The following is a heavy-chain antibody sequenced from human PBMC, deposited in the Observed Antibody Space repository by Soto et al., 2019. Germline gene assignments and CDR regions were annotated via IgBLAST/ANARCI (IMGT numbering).Heavy chain of an antibody. D-gene: IGHD3-3*01. V-gene: IGHV4-39*01. CDR1: GGSISSSSYY. J-gene: IGHJ5*02. CDR3: ARHTSRGGITMFGVVILGWFDP. CDR2: IYYSGST. Sequence: QLQLQESGPGLVKPSETLSLTCTVSGGSISSSSYYWGWIRQPPGKGLEWIGSIYYSGSTYYNPSLKSRVTISVDTSKNQFSLKLSSVTAADTAVYYCARHTSRGGITMFGVVILGWFDPWGQGTLVTVSS.